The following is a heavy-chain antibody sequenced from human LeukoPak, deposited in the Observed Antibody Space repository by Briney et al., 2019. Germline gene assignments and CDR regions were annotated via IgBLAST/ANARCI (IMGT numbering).Heavy chain of an antibody. D-gene: IGHD3-22*01. Sequence: ASVKVSCKASGYSFTSHYMHWVRQAPGQGLEWMGLINPRGTSTIYAERFQGRIIMTRDMSTTTDYMELSSLRSEDTAVYYCARGGYYYDSSGYYSPPNYWGQGTLVTVSS. CDR2: INPRGTST. CDR1: GYSFTSHY. CDR3: ARGGYYYDSSGYYSPPNY. V-gene: IGHV1-46*01. J-gene: IGHJ4*02.